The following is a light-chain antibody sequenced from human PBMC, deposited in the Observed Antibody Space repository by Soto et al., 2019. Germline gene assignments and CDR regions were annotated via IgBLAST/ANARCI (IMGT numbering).Light chain of an antibody. CDR3: QQYNPYSPYT. Sequence: DIQMTQSPSTLSASVGDRVTITCRASQSISSYLAWYQQKPGTAPKLLIYKASTLESGVPSRFSGSGSGTEFTLTISSLQPDDFATYYCQQYNPYSPYTFGQGTKLEIK. V-gene: IGKV1-5*03. CDR1: QSISSY. CDR2: KAS. J-gene: IGKJ2*01.